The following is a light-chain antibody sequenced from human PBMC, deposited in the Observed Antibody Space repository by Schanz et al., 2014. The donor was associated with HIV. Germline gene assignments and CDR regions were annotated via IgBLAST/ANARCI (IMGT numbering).Light chain of an antibody. Sequence: QSALTQPASVSGSPGQSITISCTGTRNDVGTYNLVSWYQQHPGKAPQLMIYEVTKRPSGVSDRFSGSKSGNTASLTISGLQAEDEADYYCSSYTSSSTHVVFGGGTKLTVL. CDR3: SSYTSSSTHVV. CDR1: RNDVGTYNL. V-gene: IGLV2-14*02. J-gene: IGLJ2*01. CDR2: EVT.